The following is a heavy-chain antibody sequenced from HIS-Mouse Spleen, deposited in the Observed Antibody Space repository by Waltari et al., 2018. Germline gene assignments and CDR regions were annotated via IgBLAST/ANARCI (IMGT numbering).Heavy chain of an antibody. CDR2: IYYSGST. D-gene: IGHD6-13*01. CDR3: AREIPYSSSWYDWYFDL. Sequence: QLQLQESGPGLVTPSEALSLTCTVSGGSIRSSSYYWGWIRQPPGKGLECIGSIYYSGSTYYNPSLKSRVTISVDTSKNQFSLKLSSVTAADTAVYYCAREIPYSSSWYDWYFDLWGRGTLVTVSS. J-gene: IGHJ2*01. V-gene: IGHV4-39*07. CDR1: GGSIRSSSYY.